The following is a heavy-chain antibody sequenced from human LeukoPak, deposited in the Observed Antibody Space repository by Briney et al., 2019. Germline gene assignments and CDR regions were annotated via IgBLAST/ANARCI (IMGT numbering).Heavy chain of an antibody. CDR1: GGSFSGYY. Sequence: SETLSLTCAVYGGSFSGYYWSWIRQPPGKGLEWIGEINHSGSTNYNPSLKSRVTMSVDTSKNQFSLKMSSVTAADTAVYYCARGTLGLGYWGQGTLVTVSS. J-gene: IGHJ4*02. CDR2: INHSGST. V-gene: IGHV4-34*01. CDR3: ARGTLGLGY.